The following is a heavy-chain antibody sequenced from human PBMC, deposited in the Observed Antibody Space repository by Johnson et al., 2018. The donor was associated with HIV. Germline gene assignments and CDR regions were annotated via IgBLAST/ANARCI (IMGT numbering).Heavy chain of an antibody. CDR3: ATVWRNEGRHAFDI. D-gene: IGHD1-1*01. CDR1: GFTVNSNY. J-gene: IGHJ3*02. V-gene: IGHV3-66*01. CDR2: IYSGGST. Sequence: VQLVESGGDLVQPGGSLRLSCAASGFTVNSNYMSWVRQAPGRGLEWVSVIYSGGSTYFAESVKGRFTISRDNSKNSLYLQMNNRRAEDTAVYFCATVWRNEGRHAFDIWGQGTMVTVSS.